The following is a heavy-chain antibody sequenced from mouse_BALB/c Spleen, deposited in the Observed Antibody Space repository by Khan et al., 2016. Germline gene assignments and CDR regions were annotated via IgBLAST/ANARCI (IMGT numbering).Heavy chain of an antibody. V-gene: IGHV1S135*01. Sequence: VRLLQSGPELMKPGASVKISCKASGYSFTSYYMHWVKQSHGKSLEWIGYIDPFNGGTSYNQKFKGKATLTVDKSSSTAYMHLSSLTSEDSAVYYCASSTQSFYAMDYWGQGTSVTVSS. CDR2: IDPFNGGT. CDR1: GYSFTSYY. D-gene: IGHD1-1*01. J-gene: IGHJ4*01. CDR3: ASSTQSFYAMDY.